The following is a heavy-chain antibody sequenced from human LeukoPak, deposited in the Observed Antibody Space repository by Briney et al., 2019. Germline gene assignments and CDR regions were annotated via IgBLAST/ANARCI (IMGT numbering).Heavy chain of an antibody. J-gene: IGHJ4*02. D-gene: IGHD6-6*01. Sequence: PGGSLRLSCAASGFSFSNYAMNWVRQAPGGGLEWVAAISYDGNNKFYADSVKGRFTISRDNSKNTLYLQMNSLRAEDTAVYYCARGPSSSSLHFDYWGQGTLVTVSS. CDR2: ISYDGNNK. CDR3: ARGPSSSSLHFDY. V-gene: IGHV3-30*14. CDR1: GFSFSNYA.